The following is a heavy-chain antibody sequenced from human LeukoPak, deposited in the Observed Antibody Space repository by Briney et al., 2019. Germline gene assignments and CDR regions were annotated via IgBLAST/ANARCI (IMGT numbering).Heavy chain of an antibody. V-gene: IGHV4-59*01. CDR1: GGSLSSYY. J-gene: IGHJ4*02. D-gene: IGHD5-24*01. Sequence: SETLSLTCTVSGGSLSSYYWSWIRQPPGKGLECIGYIYYSGSTNYNPSLKGRVTISVDTSKNQFSLKLSSVTAADTAVYYCARSDGGRWLHIDYWGQGTLVTVSS. CDR3: ARSDGGRWLHIDY. CDR2: IYYSGST.